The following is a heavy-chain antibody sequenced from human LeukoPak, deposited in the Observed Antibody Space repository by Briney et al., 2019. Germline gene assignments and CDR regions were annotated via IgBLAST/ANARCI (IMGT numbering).Heavy chain of an antibody. CDR3: ARHFCSSTTRCSIDY. D-gene: IGHD2-2*01. Sequence: GESLKISCKGSGYSFTNYWIGWVRQMPGKGLEWMGIICPGDSDTTYSPSFQGQVTISADKSISTAYLQWSSLKASDTAMYYCARHFCSSTTRCSIDYWGRGTLVTVSS. CDR2: ICPGDSDT. CDR1: GYSFTNYW. J-gene: IGHJ4*02. V-gene: IGHV5-51*01.